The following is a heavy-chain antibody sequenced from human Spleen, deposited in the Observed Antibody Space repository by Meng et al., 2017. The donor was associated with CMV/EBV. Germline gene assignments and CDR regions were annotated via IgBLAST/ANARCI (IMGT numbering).Heavy chain of an antibody. Sequence: KVSCKASGYTFTSYGISWVRQMPGKGLEWMGSIYPGDSDTRYSPSFQGQVTISADKSISTTYLQWSSLKASDTAMYYCARSLVVRGAYGDYWGQGTLVTVSS. V-gene: IGHV5-51*01. CDR3: ARSLVVRGAYGDY. D-gene: IGHD2-15*01. CDR1: GYTFTSYG. CDR2: IYPGDSDT. J-gene: IGHJ4*02.